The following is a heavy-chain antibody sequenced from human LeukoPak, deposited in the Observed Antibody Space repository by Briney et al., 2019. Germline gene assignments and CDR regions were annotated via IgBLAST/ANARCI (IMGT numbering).Heavy chain of an antibody. D-gene: IGHD1-26*01. J-gene: IGHJ4*02. V-gene: IGHV3-11*01. CDR3: ARGGVFTPMAEFDY. Sequence: PGGSLRLSCEASGFTCSDYYMSWIRQAPGKGLEWASYISSGGSTIYYADSVKGRFTISRDNAKNSLTLQMNSLRAEDTGVYYCARGGVFTPMAEFDYWGQGTLVTVSS. CDR1: GFTCSDYY. CDR2: ISSGGSTI.